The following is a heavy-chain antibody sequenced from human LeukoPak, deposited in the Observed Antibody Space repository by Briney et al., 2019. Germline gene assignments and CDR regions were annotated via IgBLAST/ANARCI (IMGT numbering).Heavy chain of an antibody. Sequence: PGGSLRLSCAASGFTFSIYAMSWVRQAPGKGLQWVSSITSRGESTWYVDSVKGRFTITRDNAKNSLYLQMNSLRAEDTALYYCARDLVGDLLTYWGQGTLVTVSS. J-gene: IGHJ4*02. V-gene: IGHV3-23*01. CDR2: ITSRGEST. CDR3: ARDLVGDLLTY. D-gene: IGHD3-16*01. CDR1: GFTFSIYA.